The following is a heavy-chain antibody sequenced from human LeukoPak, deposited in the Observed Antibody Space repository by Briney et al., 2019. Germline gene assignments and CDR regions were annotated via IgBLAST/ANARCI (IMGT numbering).Heavy chain of an antibody. Sequence: GGSLRLSCAASGFIFRSYGIHWVRQAPAKGLEWVAVIWYDGSNKYYGDSVKGRFTISRDNSKNTVYLQMNSLRGEDTAVYYCVRDAFGSFGEYNYWGQGALVTVSS. CDR3: VRDAFGSFGEYNY. V-gene: IGHV3-33*01. J-gene: IGHJ4*02. D-gene: IGHD3-10*01. CDR1: GFIFRSYG. CDR2: IWYDGSNK.